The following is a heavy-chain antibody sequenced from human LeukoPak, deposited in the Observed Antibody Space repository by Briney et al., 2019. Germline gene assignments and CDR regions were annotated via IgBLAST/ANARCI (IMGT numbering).Heavy chain of an antibody. CDR3: ARGDAAFSYIDV. V-gene: IGHV1-69*05. Sequence: ASVKVSCKASGGTFSSYAISWVRQAPGQGLEWMGGIIPIFGTANYAQKFQGRVTITTDESTSTAYMELSSLRSEDTAVYYWARGDAAFSYIDVWGKGTTVTVSS. CDR1: GGTFSSYA. CDR2: IIPIFGTA. D-gene: IGHD2-15*01. J-gene: IGHJ6*03.